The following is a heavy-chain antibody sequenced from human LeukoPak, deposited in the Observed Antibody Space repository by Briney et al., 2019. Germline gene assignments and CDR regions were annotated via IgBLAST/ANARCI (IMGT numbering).Heavy chain of an antibody. CDR1: GGSISSYY. D-gene: IGHD2-2*01. J-gene: IGHJ6*02. CDR2: IYTSGST. CDR3: ARSAGHCSSTSCYPSYYYYCMDV. Sequence: SETLSLTCTVSGGSISSYYWSWIRQPAGKGLEWIGRIYTSGSTNYNPSLKSRVTMSVDTSKNQFSLKLSSVTAADTAVYYCARSAGHCSSTSCYPSYYYYCMDVWGQGTTVTVSS. V-gene: IGHV4-4*07.